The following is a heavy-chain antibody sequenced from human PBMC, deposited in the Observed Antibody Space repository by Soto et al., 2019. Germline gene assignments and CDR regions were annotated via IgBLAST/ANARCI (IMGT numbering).Heavy chain of an antibody. CDR3: ARAPSPYYDFWSGYYTGMVNWFDP. J-gene: IGHJ5*02. CDR1: GGSMSSSRYY. CDR2: IYYSGST. Sequence: PSETLSLTCTVSGGSMSSSRYYWGWIRQPPGKGLEWIGSIYYSGSTYYNPSLKSRVTISVDTSKNQFSLKLSSVTAADTAVYYCARAPSPYYDFWSGYYTGMVNWFDPWGQGTLVTVSS. D-gene: IGHD3-3*01. V-gene: IGHV4-39*01.